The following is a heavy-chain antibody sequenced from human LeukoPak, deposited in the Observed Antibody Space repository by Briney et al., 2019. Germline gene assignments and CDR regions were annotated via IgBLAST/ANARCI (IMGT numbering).Heavy chain of an antibody. CDR3: AKDRSGYDFGGPDY. V-gene: IGHV3-23*01. CDR1: GFTFSSYA. CDR2: ISGSGGST. Sequence: GASLRLSCAASGFTFSSYAMSWVRQAPGNGLEWVSAISGSGGSTYYADSVKGRFTISRENSKNTLYLQMRSLRAEETAVYYCAKDRSGYDFGGPDYWGQGTLVTVSS. J-gene: IGHJ4*02. D-gene: IGHD5-12*01.